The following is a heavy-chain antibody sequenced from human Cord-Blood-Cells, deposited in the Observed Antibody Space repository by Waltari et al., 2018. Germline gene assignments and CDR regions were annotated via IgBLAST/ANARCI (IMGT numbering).Heavy chain of an antibody. CDR3: ARAVAARPKYRYYYYYYMDV. V-gene: IGHV1-69*01. D-gene: IGHD6-6*01. Sequence: QGLEWMGGIIPIFGTANYTQKFQGRVTITADESTSTAYMELSSLRSEDTAVYYCARAVAARPKYRYYYYYYMDVWGKGTTVTVSS. CDR2: IIPIFGTA. J-gene: IGHJ6*03.